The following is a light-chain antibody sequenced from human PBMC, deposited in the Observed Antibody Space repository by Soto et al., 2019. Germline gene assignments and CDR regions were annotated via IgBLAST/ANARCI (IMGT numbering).Light chain of an antibody. CDR1: ESISSW. CDR2: QAS. Sequence: DIQMTQSPSTLSASVGDRVTITCRASESISSWLAWYQQKPGKAPKLLIYQASALEGGVPSRFSGSVSGTEFTLTISSLQPDDFATYYCHQYKTHFPITFGQGTRLEIK. V-gene: IGKV1-5*03. J-gene: IGKJ5*01. CDR3: HQYKTHFPIT.